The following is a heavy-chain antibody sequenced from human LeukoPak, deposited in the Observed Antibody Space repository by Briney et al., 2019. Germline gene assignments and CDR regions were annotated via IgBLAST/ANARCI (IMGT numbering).Heavy chain of an antibody. V-gene: IGHV3-13*05. D-gene: IGHD6-13*01. J-gene: IGHJ6*02. Sequence: PGGSLRLSCAASGFTFSSYDMHWVRQATGKGLEWVSAIGTAGDPYYPGSVKGRFTISRENAKNSLYLQMNSLRAGDTAVYYCARGGKGAAAGSYYYYGMDVWGQGTTVTVSS. CDR3: ARGGKGAAAGSYYYYGMDV. CDR1: GFTFSSYD. CDR2: IGTAGDP.